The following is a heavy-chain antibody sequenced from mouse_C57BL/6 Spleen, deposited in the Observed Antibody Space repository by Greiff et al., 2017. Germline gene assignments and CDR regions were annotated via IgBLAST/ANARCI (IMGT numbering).Heavy chain of an antibody. J-gene: IGHJ4*01. CDR1: GFTFSNYW. V-gene: IGHV6-3*01. D-gene: IGHD3-1*01. CDR3: TGGGSYYAMDY. Sequence: EVKLMESGGGLVQPGGSMKLSCVASGFTFSNYWMNWVRQSPEKGLEWVAQIRLKSDNYATHYAESVKGRFTISRDDSKSSVYLQMNNLRAEDTGIYYCTGGGSYYAMDYWGQGTSVTVSS. CDR2: IRLKSDNYAT.